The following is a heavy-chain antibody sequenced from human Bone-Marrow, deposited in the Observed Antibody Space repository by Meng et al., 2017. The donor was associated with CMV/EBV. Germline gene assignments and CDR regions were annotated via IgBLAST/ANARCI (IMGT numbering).Heavy chain of an antibody. V-gene: IGHV3-30-3*01. Sequence: LKISCAASGFTFSSYAMHWVRQAPGKGLEWVAVITYDGNNKFYADSVKGRFTISRDNSKNTLYLQMDSLRGEDTAVYFCARGRGVAVPAAIESWGQGTLVTVSS. CDR3: ARGRGVAVPAAIES. J-gene: IGHJ4*02. D-gene: IGHD2-2*01. CDR2: ITYDGNNK. CDR1: GFTFSSYA.